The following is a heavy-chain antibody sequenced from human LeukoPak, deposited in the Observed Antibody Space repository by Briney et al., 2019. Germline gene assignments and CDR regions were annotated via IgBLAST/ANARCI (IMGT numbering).Heavy chain of an antibody. CDR1: GFTFSSYS. CDR3: ARDEYYYDSSLYFQH. V-gene: IGHV3-21*01. J-gene: IGHJ1*01. D-gene: IGHD3-22*01. Sequence: GSLRLSCAASGFTFSSYSMDWVRQAPGKGLEWVSSISSSSSYIYYADSVKGRFTISRDNAKNSLYLQMNSLRAEDTAVYYCARDEYYYDSSLYFQHWGQGTLVTVSS. CDR2: ISSSSSYI.